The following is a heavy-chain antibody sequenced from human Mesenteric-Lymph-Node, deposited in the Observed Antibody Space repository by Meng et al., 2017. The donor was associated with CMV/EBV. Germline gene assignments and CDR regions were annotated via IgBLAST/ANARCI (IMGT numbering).Heavy chain of an antibody. CDR3: AKEIWGRMDV. J-gene: IGHJ6*02. CDR1: GFTFSSYP. CDR2: VSYDGINK. D-gene: IGHD7-27*01. V-gene: IGHV3-30-3*01. Sequence: GESLKISCTASGFTFSSYPMHWVRQAPGKGLEWVALVSYDGINKYYADSVKGRFTISRDNSKNTLYLQMNSLRAEDTAVYYCAKEIWGRMDVWGQGTTVTVSS.